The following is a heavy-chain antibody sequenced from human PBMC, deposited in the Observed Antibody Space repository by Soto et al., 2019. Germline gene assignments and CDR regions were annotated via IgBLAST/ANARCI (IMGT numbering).Heavy chain of an antibody. Sequence: PGGSLRLSCAASGFTFSSDSMNWVRQAPGKGLEWVSSSSSSSRYIYYADAVKGLFTITRDNAKNSLYLQMNSLRAEDTAVYYCAREGGIAAAGRDYWGQGTLVTVSS. J-gene: IGHJ4*02. V-gene: IGHV3-21*01. CDR3: AREGGIAAAGRDY. D-gene: IGHD6-13*01. CDR1: GFTFSSDS. CDR2: SSSSSRYI.